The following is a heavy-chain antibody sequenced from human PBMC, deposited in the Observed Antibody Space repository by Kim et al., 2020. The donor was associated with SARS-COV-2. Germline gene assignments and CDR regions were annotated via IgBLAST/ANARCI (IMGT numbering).Heavy chain of an antibody. CDR1: GYTFTSYD. CDR3: ARGEAYYYYYGRDV. CDR2: MNPNSGNT. J-gene: IGHJ6*02. V-gene: IGHV1-8*01. Sequence: ASVKVSCKASGYTFTSYDINWVRQATGQGLEWMGWMNPNSGNTGYAQKFQGRVTMTRHTSISTAYMELSSLRSEDTAVYYCARGEAYYYYYGRDVWGQGTTVTVSS.